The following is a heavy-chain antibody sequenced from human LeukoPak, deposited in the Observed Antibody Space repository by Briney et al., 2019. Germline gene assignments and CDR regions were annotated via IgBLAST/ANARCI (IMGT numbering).Heavy chain of an antibody. Sequence: PGESLRLSCAASGFTFSTYALHWVRQVPGKGLEYVSAISSIGGRTYYANSVKGRFTISRDNSKNTLYLQMGSLKPEDTAVYYCARVGDNTAFDYWGQGTLVTVS. CDR2: ISSIGGRT. J-gene: IGHJ4*02. D-gene: IGHD2-21*01. CDR1: GFTFSTYA. V-gene: IGHV3-64*01. CDR3: ARVGDNTAFDY.